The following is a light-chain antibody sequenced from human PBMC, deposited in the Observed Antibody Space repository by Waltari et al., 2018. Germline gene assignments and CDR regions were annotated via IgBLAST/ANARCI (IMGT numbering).Light chain of an antibody. CDR3: QLADSTVTYV. V-gene: IGLV3-25*03. J-gene: IGLJ1*01. CDR1: PLSKQY. Sequence: SHELTQPPSVSVSPGPTATITCSGEPLSKQYVYWYQHKPGQAPVLLIYKDTERHSGIPDRFSGSSSGTSVTLTISGVQAEDEADYYCQLADSTVTYVFGPGTKVIVL. CDR2: KDT.